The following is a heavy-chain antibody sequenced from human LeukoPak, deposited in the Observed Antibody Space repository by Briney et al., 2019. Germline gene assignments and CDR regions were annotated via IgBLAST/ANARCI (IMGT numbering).Heavy chain of an antibody. J-gene: IGHJ6*03. CDR3: ASVDYYDSSGYHDYYYYMDV. CDR2: INHSGST. D-gene: IGHD3-22*01. V-gene: IGHV4-34*01. Sequence: SETLSLTCAVYGGSLGGYSWSWIRQPPGKGLEWIGEINHSGSTNYNPSLKSRVTISVDTSKNQFSLKLSSVTAADTAVYYCASVDYYDSSGYHDYYYYMDVWGKGTTVTVSS. CDR1: GGSLGGYS.